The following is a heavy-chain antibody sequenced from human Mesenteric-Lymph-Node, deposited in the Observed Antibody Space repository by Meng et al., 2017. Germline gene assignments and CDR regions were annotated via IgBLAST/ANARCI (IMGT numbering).Heavy chain of an antibody. CDR3: AHSWTLITMVRGVFIKWFDP. D-gene: IGHD3-10*01. CDR2: IYWDDDK. CDR1: GFLLTTSGVG. V-gene: IGHV2-5*02. J-gene: IGHJ5*02. Sequence: SGPTLVKPTQTLTLTCTFSGFLLTTSGVGVGWIRQPPGRALEWLTLIYWDDDKHYSPSLQTRLTITKDTSKNQVVLTMTNMDPVDTATYYCAHSWTLITMVRGVFIKWFDPWGQGTLVTVSS.